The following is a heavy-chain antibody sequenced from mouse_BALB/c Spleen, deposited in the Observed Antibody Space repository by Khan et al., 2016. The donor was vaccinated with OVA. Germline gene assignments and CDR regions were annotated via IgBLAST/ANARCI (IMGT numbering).Heavy chain of an antibody. CDR2: ISPGSGDT. J-gene: IGHJ3*01. V-gene: IGHV1-77*01. CDR3: ARRNYFGYTFAY. D-gene: IGHD1-2*01. CDR1: GYRFTDYY. Sequence: VQLVESGAELARPGASVKLSCKASGYRFTDYYINWVKQRTGQGLEWIGEISPGSGDTYYNEKFKGKATLTADKSSSTAYMQLSSLTSEASAVYFCARRNYFGYTFAYWGQGTLVTVSA.